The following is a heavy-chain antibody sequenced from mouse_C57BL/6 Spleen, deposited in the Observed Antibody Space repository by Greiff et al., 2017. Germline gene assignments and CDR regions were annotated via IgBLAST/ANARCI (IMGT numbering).Heavy chain of an antibody. CDR3: ARMRGIITTVVALDY. CDR1: GYTFTDYY. Sequence: EVQLQQSGPVLVKPGASVKMSCKASGYTFTDYYMNWVKQSHGKSLEWIGVINPYNGGTSYNQKFKGKATLTVDKSSSTAYMELNSLTSEDSAVYYCARMRGIITTVVALDYWGQGTTLTVSS. CDR2: INPYNGGT. D-gene: IGHD1-1*01. V-gene: IGHV1-19*01. J-gene: IGHJ2*01.